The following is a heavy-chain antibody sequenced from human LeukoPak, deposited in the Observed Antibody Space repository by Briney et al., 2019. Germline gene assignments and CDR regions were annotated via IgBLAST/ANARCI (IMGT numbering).Heavy chain of an antibody. Sequence: PSQTLSLTCTVSGGSISSGDYYWSWIRQPPGKGLEWIGYIYYSGSTYYNPSLKSRVTISVDMSKNQFSLKLSSVTAADTAVYYCVGYGSGSYYPENNWFDPWGQGTLVTVSS. CDR1: GGSISSGDYY. CDR3: VGYGSGSYYPENNWFDP. J-gene: IGHJ5*02. CDR2: IYYSGST. V-gene: IGHV4-30-4*01. D-gene: IGHD3-10*01.